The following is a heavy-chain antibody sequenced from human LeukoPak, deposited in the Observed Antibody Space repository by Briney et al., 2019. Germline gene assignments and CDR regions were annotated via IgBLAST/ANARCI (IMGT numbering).Heavy chain of an antibody. J-gene: IGHJ6*02. Sequence: SETLSLTCTVSGGSISSSSYYWGWIRQPPGKGLEWIGSIYYSGSTYYNPSLKSRVTISVDTSKNQFSLKLSSVTAADTAVYYCARIRAQTVYGMDVWGQGTTVTVSS. D-gene: IGHD3-10*01. V-gene: IGHV4-39*07. CDR3: ARIRAQTVYGMDV. CDR2: IYYSGST. CDR1: GGSISSSSYY.